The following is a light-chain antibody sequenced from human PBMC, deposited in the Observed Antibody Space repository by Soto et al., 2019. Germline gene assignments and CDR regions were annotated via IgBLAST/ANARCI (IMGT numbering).Light chain of an antibody. V-gene: IGKV1-5*03. CDR1: QSINIW. CDR3: HQYNSYPYT. Sequence: DIQMTQSPSTLSAFVGDRVTITCRASQSINIWLAWYQQKAGKASKLLIYKASNLESGVPSRFSGSGSRTEFTLTISSLQPDDFATYYCHQYNSYPYTFGQGTKLEIK. CDR2: KAS. J-gene: IGKJ2*01.